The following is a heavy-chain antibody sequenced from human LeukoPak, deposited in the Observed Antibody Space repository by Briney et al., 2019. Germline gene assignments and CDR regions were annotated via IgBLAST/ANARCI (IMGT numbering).Heavy chain of an antibody. CDR3: ARVRDDSSGYYNDY. CDR1: GGSISSYY. V-gene: IGHV4-59*01. Sequence: PSETLSLTCTVSGGSISSYYWSWIRQPPGKGLEWIGYIYYSGSTNYNPSLKSRVTISVDTSKNQFSLKLSSVTAADTAVYYCARVRDDSSGYYNDYWGQGTLVTVSS. D-gene: IGHD3-22*01. J-gene: IGHJ4*02. CDR2: IYYSGST.